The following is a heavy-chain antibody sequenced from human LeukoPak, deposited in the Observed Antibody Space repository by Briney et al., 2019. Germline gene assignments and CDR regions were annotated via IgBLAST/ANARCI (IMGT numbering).Heavy chain of an antibody. D-gene: IGHD4-17*01. CDR2: IKTKSNRYAT. CDR1: GFTFSGST. Sequence: PGGSLKLSCAASGFTFSGSTMHWVRQAPGKGLECVCRIKTKSNRYATAYGESVKGRFTISRDDSKNTAYLKMNSLKTEDTGIYYCARRRGDDYGVYDHWDQGTLVTVSS. CDR3: ARRRGDDYGVYDH. J-gene: IGHJ4*02. V-gene: IGHV3-73*01.